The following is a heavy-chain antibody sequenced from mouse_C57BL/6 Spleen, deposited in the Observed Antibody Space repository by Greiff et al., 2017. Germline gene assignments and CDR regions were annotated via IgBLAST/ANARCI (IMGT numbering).Heavy chain of an antibody. Sequence: QVQLKESGAELVRPGTSVKVSCKASGYAFTNYLIEWVKQRPGQGLEWIGVINPGSGGTNYNEKFKGKATLTADKSSSTAYMQLSSLTSEDSAVYFCARDSIPFDYWGQGTTLTVSS. V-gene: IGHV1-54*01. CDR3: ARDSIPFDY. J-gene: IGHJ2*01. CDR1: GYAFTNYL. D-gene: IGHD2-10*02. CDR2: INPGSGGT.